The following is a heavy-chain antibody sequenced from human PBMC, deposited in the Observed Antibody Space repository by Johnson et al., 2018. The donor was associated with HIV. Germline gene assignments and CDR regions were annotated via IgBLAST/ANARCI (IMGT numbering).Heavy chain of an antibody. D-gene: IGHD3-3*01. CDR2: IKQDGSDK. J-gene: IGHJ3*02. CDR3: AKDQGRFLEWLSAFDI. CDR1: AFTFSSYA. V-gene: IGHV3-7*03. Sequence: VQLVESGGGVVQPGRSLRLSCAASAFTFSSYAMHWVRQAPGKGLEWVANIKQDGSDKYYVDSVKGRFTIFRDSAKNSLYLQMNSLRTEDTALYYCAKDQGRFLEWLSAFDIWGQGTMVAVSS.